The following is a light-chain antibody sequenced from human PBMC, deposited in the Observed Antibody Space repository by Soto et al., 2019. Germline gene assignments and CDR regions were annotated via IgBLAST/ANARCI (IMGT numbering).Light chain of an antibody. CDR2: EAT. Sequence: QSALTQPASVSGSPGQSITITCTGTSSDIGRYNLVSWYQQHPGKPPKLMIYEATKRPSGVPNRFSGSKSGNTASLTISGLLAEDEADYYCSLYASTNTFMFGGGTQLTVL. CDR3: SLYASTNTFM. CDR1: SSDIGRYNL. J-gene: IGLJ3*02. V-gene: IGLV2-23*02.